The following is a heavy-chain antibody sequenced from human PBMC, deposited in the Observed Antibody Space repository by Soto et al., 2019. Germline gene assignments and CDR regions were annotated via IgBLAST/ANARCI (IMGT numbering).Heavy chain of an antibody. CDR2: MNPNSGNT. J-gene: IGHJ4*02. V-gene: IGHV1-8*01. Sequence: ASVKVSCKASGYTFTSYDINWVRQATGQGLEWMGWMNPNSGNTGHAQKFQGRVTMTRNTSISTAYMELSSLRSEDTAVYYCAAPKPSRYCSGGSCSYNFDYWGQGTLVTVSS. CDR1: GYTFTSYD. CDR3: AAPKPSRYCSGGSCSYNFDY. D-gene: IGHD2-15*01.